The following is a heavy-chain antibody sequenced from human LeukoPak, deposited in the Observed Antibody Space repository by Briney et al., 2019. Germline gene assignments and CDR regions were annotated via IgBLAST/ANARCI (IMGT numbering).Heavy chain of an antibody. D-gene: IGHD2-2*01. J-gene: IGHJ5*02. Sequence: ASVNVSCKASGYTFTSYDINWVRQATGQGLEWMGWMNPNRCNTGYAQKFQGRVTITRNTSISTAYMELSSLRSEDTAVYYCARDTFSSRPTGDWFVPWGQGTLVTVSS. V-gene: IGHV1-8*03. CDR3: ARDTFSSRPTGDWFVP. CDR1: GYTFTSYD. CDR2: MNPNRCNT.